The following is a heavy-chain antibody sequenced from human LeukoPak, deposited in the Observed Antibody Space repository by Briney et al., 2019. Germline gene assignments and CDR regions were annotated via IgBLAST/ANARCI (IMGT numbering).Heavy chain of an antibody. J-gene: IGHJ4*02. V-gene: IGHV1-69*01. CDR2: IIPIFGTA. CDR3: ARDLSYGGYSYGFFDY. CDR1: GGTFSSYA. D-gene: IGHD5-18*01. Sequence: SVKVSCKASGGTFSSYAISWVRQAPGQGLEWMGGIIPIFGTANYAQKFQGRVTITAGESTSAAYMELSSLRSEDTAVYYCARDLSYGGYSYGFFDYWGQGTLVTVSS.